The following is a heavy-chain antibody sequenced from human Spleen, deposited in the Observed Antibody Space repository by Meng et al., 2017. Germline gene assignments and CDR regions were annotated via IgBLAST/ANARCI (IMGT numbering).Heavy chain of an antibody. Sequence: GESLKISCKGSGYSFTSYWIGWVRQMPGKGLEWMGIIYPGDSDTGYSPSFQGQVTISADKSINTAYLQWSSLRASDSAMYYCARLYAVSGLYNMDVWGQGTTVTVSS. J-gene: IGHJ6*02. CDR2: IYPGDSDT. CDR3: ARLYAVSGLYNMDV. V-gene: IGHV5-51*01. D-gene: IGHD6-19*01. CDR1: GYSFTSYW.